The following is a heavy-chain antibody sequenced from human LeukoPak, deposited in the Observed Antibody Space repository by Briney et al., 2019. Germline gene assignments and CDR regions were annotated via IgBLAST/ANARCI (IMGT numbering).Heavy chain of an antibody. J-gene: IGHJ4*02. Sequence: GGSLRLSCAASGFTFSGSAMHWVRQAPGKGLEWVGHIKPKIDGETTDYAAPVKGRFIISRDDSKNTLYLQMNSLKSEDTAVYYCTRGFCSSIRCYEGPSDFWGQGTVVTVSS. V-gene: IGHV3-15*01. CDR2: IKPKIDGETT. D-gene: IGHD2-2*01. CDR3: TRGFCSSIRCYEGPSDF. CDR1: GFTFSGSA.